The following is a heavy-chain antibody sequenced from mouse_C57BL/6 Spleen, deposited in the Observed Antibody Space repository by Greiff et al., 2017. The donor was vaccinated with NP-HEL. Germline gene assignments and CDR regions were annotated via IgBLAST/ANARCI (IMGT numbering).Heavy chain of an antibody. J-gene: IGHJ2*01. CDR2: INPSSGYT. Sequence: VQLQQSGAELAKPGASVKLSCKASGYTFTSYWMHWVKQRPGQGLEWIGYINPSSGYTKYNQKFKDKATLTADKSSSTAYMQLSSPTYEDSAVYYCAKALPGYYFDYWGQGTTLTVSS. CDR3: AKALPGYYFDY. CDR1: GYTFTSYW. D-gene: IGHD2-10*01. V-gene: IGHV1-7*01.